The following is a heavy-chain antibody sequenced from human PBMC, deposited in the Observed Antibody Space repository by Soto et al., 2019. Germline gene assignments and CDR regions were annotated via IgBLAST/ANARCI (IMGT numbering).Heavy chain of an antibody. CDR3: AKDPDRLQLWFWDY. CDR1: GFTFSSYA. Sequence: GGSLRLSCAASGFTFSSYAMSWVRQAPGKGLEWVSAISGSGGSTYYGDSVKGRFTISRDNSKNTLYLQMNSLRAEDTAVYYCAKDPDRLQLWFWDYWGQGTLVTVSS. CDR2: ISGSGGST. J-gene: IGHJ4*02. D-gene: IGHD5-18*01. V-gene: IGHV3-23*01.